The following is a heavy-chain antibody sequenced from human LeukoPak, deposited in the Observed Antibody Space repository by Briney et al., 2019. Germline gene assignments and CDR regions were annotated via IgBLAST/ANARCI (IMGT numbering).Heavy chain of an antibody. J-gene: IGHJ3*02. D-gene: IGHD5-18*01. CDR1: AGSITSASYY. Sequence: SETLSLTCTVSAGSITSASYYWGWVRQPPGKGLEWIGRISYTGTTYYSPSLKSRVSISLDTSKNQLSLSLTSVTAADTALYYCARGHVGGYTYGGPVDIWGQGTMVTVSS. CDR2: ISYTGTT. CDR3: ARGHVGGYTYGGPVDI. V-gene: IGHV4-39*07.